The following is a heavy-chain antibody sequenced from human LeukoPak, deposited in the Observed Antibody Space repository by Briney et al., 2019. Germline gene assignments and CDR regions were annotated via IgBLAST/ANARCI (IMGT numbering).Heavy chain of an antibody. D-gene: IGHD3-9*01. CDR2: IYSGGST. Sequence: GGSLRLSCAASGFTVSTNYMSWVRQAPGKKLEWVSVIYSGGSTYYADSVKGRFTISRDNSKNTLYLQMNSLRAEDTAVYYCARVIYDILTGYLYFDYWGQGALVTVSS. V-gene: IGHV3-66*01. J-gene: IGHJ4*02. CDR1: GFTVSTNY. CDR3: ARVIYDILTGYLYFDY.